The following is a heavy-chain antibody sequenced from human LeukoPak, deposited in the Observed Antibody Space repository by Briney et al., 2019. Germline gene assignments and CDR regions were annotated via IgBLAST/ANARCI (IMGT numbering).Heavy chain of an antibody. CDR3: ARGEQPPYYFDY. D-gene: IGHD1/OR15-1a*01. V-gene: IGHV1-69*05. J-gene: IGHJ4*02. CDR1: GGTFSSYA. CDR2: IIPIFGTA. Sequence: SVKVSCKASGGTFSSYAISWGRQAPGQGLEWMGGIIPIFGTANYAQKFQGRVTITTDESTSTAYMELSSLRSEDTAVYYCARGEQPPYYFDYWGQGTLVTVSS.